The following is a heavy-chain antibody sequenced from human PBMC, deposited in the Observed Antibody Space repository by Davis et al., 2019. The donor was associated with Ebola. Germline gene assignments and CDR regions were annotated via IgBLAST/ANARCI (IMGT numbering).Heavy chain of an antibody. CDR2: INPNAGNT. CDR3: ASDGSGPHTGFDY. J-gene: IGHJ4*02. Sequence: ASVKVSCKASGYTFTGHYIHWVRQAPGQGLEWMGWINPNAGNTKYEQSFQGRVTMTRDTSTTTAYMELTGLRSDDTAVYYCASDGSGPHTGFDYWGQGTLVTVSS. D-gene: IGHD1-26*01. V-gene: IGHV1-2*02. CDR1: GYTFTGHY.